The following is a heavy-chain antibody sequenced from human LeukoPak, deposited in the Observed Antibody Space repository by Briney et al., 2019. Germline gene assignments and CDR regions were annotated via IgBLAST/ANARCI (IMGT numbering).Heavy chain of an antibody. CDR1: GFTFSSYA. D-gene: IGHD3-9*01. V-gene: IGHV3-23*01. J-gene: IGHJ6*02. CDR2: ISGSGGST. Sequence: GGSLRLSCAASGFTFSSYAMSWVRQAPGKGLEWVSAISGSGGSTYYADSVKGRFTISRDNSKNTLYLQMNSLRAEDTAVYYCAKVLTGYYYYYYGMDVWGQGTTVTVSS. CDR3: AKVLTGYYYYYYGMDV.